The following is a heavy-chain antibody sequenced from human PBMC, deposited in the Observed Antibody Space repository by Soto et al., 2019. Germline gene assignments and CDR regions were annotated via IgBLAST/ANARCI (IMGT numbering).Heavy chain of an antibody. Sequence: QVQLVESGGGVVQPGRSLRLSCAASGFTFSSYGMPWVRQAPGKGLAWVAVIWYDGSNKYYSDYVKGRFTISRDNSQHTLYLQMNGPRAEDTAVYYCATSSGYYIHRFDYWGQGTLVTVSS. V-gene: IGHV3-33*01. CDR1: GFTFSSYG. CDR3: ATSSGYYIHRFDY. J-gene: IGHJ4*02. D-gene: IGHD3-22*01. CDR2: IWYDGSNK.